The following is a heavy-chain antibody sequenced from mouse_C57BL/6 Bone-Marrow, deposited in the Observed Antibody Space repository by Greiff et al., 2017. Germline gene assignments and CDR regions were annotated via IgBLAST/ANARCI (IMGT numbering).Heavy chain of an antibody. CDR2: IHPNSGRT. Sequence: VQLQQPGAALVKPGASVKLSCKASGYTFTSYWIPWVKQRPGQGLEWIGMIHPNSGRTNYNEKFKSKATLTVDKSSSTAYMQLSSLTSADSAVSYCASPGEYNYAWYFDDWGQGTTLTVSS. J-gene: IGHJ2*01. CDR1: GYTFTSYW. CDR3: ASPGEYNYAWYFDD. D-gene: IGHD2-12*01. V-gene: IGHV1-64*01.